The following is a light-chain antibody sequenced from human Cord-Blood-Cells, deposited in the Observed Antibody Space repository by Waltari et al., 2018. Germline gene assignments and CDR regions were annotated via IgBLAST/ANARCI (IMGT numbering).Light chain of an antibody. CDR3: SSYTSSSTLVV. CDR1: SRDVGGFNY. Sequence: QSALTQPASVSGSPGQSITLSCTGTSRDVGGFNYVSWYHQHPGKAPKLMIYEVSNRPSRVSNRFSGSKSGNTASLTISGLQAEDEADYYCSSYTSSSTLVVFGGGTKLTVL. CDR2: EVS. V-gene: IGLV2-14*01. J-gene: IGLJ2*01.